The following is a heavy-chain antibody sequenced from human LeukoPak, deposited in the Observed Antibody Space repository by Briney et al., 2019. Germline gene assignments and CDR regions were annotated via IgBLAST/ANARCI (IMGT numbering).Heavy chain of an antibody. V-gene: IGHV3-7*01. D-gene: IGHD5-24*01. Sequence: GGSLRLSCAASGFTFSNYWINWVRQAPGKGLEWGANVNQDGSEKYYVDSVKGRFTISRDNAKDSLYLQISSLRAEDTAVYYCARTYRNGDKFCSVYWGQGTLVTVSS. J-gene: IGHJ4*02. CDR1: GFTFSNYW. CDR2: VNQDGSEK. CDR3: ARTYRNGDKFCSVY.